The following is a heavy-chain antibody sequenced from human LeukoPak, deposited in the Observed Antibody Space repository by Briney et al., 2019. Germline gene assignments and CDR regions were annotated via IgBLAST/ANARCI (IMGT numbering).Heavy chain of an antibody. CDR3: ARRRIVATIDY. J-gene: IGHJ4*02. Sequence: SDTLSLTCTVTGGSITSTSFYWAWTRQPPGKGLEWIGSFYYSGSTFYNPSLKSRVAISADTSKNQFSLTLSSVTAADTAVYFCARRRIVATIDYWGQGTLVTVSS. CDR2: FYYSGST. V-gene: IGHV4-39*01. CDR1: GGSITSTSFY. D-gene: IGHD5-12*01.